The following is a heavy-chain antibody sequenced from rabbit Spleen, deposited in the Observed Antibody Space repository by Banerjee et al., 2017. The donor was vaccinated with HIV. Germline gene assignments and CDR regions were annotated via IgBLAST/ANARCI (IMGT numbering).Heavy chain of an antibody. Sequence: QEQLKESGGGLVQPGGSLKVSCIASGFDFSSYYMSWVRQAPGKGLQWIACINTYTGKAVYATWANGRFTISRTSSTTVTLQMTSLTAADTATYFCARDTSSSFSSYGMDLWGPGTLV. CDR3: ARDTSSSFSSYGMDL. D-gene: IGHD1-1*01. J-gene: IGHJ6*01. CDR2: INTYTGKA. V-gene: IGHV1S45*01. CDR1: GFDFSSYYM.